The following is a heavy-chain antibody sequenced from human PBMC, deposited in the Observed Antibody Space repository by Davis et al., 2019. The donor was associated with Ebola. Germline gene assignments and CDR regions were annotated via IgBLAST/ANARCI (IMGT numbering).Heavy chain of an antibody. Sequence: AASVKVSCKASGYTFTSYYMHWVRRAPGQGLEWMGIINPSDGNTNYAQKFQGRVTMTRDTSTTTVYMELSSLRSEDTAVYYCARDDTGYSSNLGRFRDHPFDLWGQGTMVTVSS. CDR2: INPSDGNT. CDR3: ARDDTGYSSNLGRFRDHPFDL. V-gene: IGHV1-46*01. CDR1: GYTFTSYY. J-gene: IGHJ3*01. D-gene: IGHD4-11*01.